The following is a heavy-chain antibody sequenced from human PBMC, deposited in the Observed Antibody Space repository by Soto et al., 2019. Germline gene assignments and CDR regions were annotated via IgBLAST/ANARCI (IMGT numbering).Heavy chain of an antibody. CDR3: ARSLGDYLNPWYYYYYMDV. Sequence: GGSLRLSCAASGFTFSSYSMNWVRQAPGKGLEWVSYISSSSSTIYYADSVKGRFTISRDNAKNSLYLQMNSLRAEDTAVYYCARSLGDYLNPWYYYYYMDVWGKGTTVTVSS. D-gene: IGHD4-17*01. CDR1: GFTFSSYS. J-gene: IGHJ6*03. V-gene: IGHV3-48*01. CDR2: ISSSSSTI.